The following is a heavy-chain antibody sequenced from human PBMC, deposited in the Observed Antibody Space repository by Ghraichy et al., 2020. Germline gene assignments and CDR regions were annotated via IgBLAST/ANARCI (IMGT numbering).Heavy chain of an antibody. CDR1: GGSISSYY. CDR3: ARGAEDTAMVVPYYFDY. D-gene: IGHD5-18*01. Sequence: NLSLTCTVSGGSISSYYWSWIRQPPGKGLEWIGYIYYSGSTNYNPSLKSRVTISVDTSKNQFSLKLSSVTAADTAVYYCARGAEDTAMVVPYYFDYWGQGTLVTVSS. V-gene: IGHV4-59*01. J-gene: IGHJ4*02. CDR2: IYYSGST.